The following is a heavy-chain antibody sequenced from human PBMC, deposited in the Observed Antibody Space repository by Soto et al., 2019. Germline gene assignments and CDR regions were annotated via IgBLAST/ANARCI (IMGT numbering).Heavy chain of an antibody. V-gene: IGHV3-74*01. J-gene: IGHJ4*02. D-gene: IGHD1-1*01. CDR1: GFTFSRYW. Sequence: GGSLRLSCAASGFTFSRYWMHWVRQAPGKGLVWVSRINFDGESTGYADSVKGRFTISRDNAKNTLYLQMDSLRAEDTALYYCAREYDWTTDCWGQGTLVTAPQ. CDR2: INFDGEST. CDR3: AREYDWTTDC.